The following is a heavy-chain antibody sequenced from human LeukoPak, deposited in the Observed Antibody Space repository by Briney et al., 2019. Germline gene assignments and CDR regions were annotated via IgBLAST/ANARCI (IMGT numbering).Heavy chain of an antibody. CDR1: GFTFSSYA. J-gene: IGHJ4*02. V-gene: IGHV3-23*01. Sequence: GGSLRLSCAASGFTFSSYAMSWVHQAPGKGLEWVSSISGSGGSTYYADSVKGRFTTSRDDPKNALYLQMNSLRAEDTAVYYCAKDRNRGGSYNLNYWGQGTLVTVSS. D-gene: IGHD2-15*01. CDR3: AKDRNRGGSYNLNY. CDR2: ISGSGGST.